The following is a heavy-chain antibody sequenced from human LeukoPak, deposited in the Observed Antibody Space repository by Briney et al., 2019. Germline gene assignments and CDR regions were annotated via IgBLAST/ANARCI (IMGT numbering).Heavy chain of an antibody. CDR3: ARAGPRFLEWFFFVVY. D-gene: IGHD3-3*01. Sequence: VASVKVSCKASGYTFTGYYMHWVRQAPGQGLEWMGWINPNSGGTNYAQKFQGRVTMTRDTSISTAYMELSRLRSDDTAVYYCARAGPRFLEWFFFVVYWGQGTLVTVSS. CDR2: INPNSGGT. V-gene: IGHV1-2*02. CDR1: GYTFTGYY. J-gene: IGHJ4*02.